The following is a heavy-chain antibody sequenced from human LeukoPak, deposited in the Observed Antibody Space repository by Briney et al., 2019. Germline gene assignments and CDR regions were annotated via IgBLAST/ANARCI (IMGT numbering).Heavy chain of an antibody. J-gene: IGHJ2*01. D-gene: IGHD4-17*01. Sequence: PSETLSLTCTVSGGSISSYYWSWIRQPAGKGQELIGRSYTSGSTNYNPSLKSRVTMSVDTSKNQFSLKLSSVTAADTAVYYCARDKGPHDYGDYSRYFDLWGRGTLVTVSS. CDR3: ARDKGPHDYGDYSRYFDL. CDR1: GGSISSYY. CDR2: SYTSGST. V-gene: IGHV4-4*07.